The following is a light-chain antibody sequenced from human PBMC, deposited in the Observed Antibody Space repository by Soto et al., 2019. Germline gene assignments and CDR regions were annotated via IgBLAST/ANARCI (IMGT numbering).Light chain of an antibody. CDR3: QQYDNPPYT. J-gene: IGKJ2*01. V-gene: IGKV1-33*01. Sequence: DVQMTQSPSSLSASVGGRVSITCRASQHISKHLNWYQQKPGKAPKLLIYDASNLQTGVPSRFSGGGSGTDFTFTISNLQPEDIATYYCQQYDNPPYTFGQGTQLEI. CDR1: QHISKH. CDR2: DAS.